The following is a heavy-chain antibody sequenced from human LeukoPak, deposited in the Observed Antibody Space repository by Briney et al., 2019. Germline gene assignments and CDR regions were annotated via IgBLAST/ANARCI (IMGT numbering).Heavy chain of an antibody. CDR1: EFTSGDYA. D-gene: IGHD1-14*01. V-gene: IGHV3-49*03. Sequence: GGSLRLSCTGYEFTSGDYAMTWFRQAPGKGLEWVGFIRSKAYGGTTEYAASVKGRFTISRDDSKSIAYLQMNSLKTEDTAVYYCTRRKNFDYWGQGTLVSVSS. CDR2: IRSKAYGGTT. CDR3: TRRKNFDY. J-gene: IGHJ4*02.